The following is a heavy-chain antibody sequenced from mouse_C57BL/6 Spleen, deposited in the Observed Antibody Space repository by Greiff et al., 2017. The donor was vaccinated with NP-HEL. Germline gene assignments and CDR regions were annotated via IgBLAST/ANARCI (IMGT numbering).Heavy chain of an antibody. CDR1: GFTFSDAW. Sequence: EVMLVESGGGLVQPGGSMKLSCAASGFTFSDAWMDWVRQSPAKGLEWVAEIRNKANNHATYYAESVKGRFTISRDDSKSSVYLQMNSLRAEDTGIYYCTMPYYSNYGFAYWGQGTLVTVSA. CDR3: TMPYYSNYGFAY. CDR2: IRNKANNHAT. J-gene: IGHJ3*01. V-gene: IGHV6-6*01. D-gene: IGHD2-5*01.